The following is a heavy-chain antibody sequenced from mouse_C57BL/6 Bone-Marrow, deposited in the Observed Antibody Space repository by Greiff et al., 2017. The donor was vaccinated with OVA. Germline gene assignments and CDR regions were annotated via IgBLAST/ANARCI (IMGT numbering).Heavy chain of an antibody. CDR3: TTHLLLPAWFAY. D-gene: IGHD1-1*01. CDR2: IDPENGDT. CDR1: GFNIKDDY. Sequence: EVQLQQSGAELVRPGASVKLSCTASGFNIKDDYMHWVKQRTEQGLEWIGWIDPENGDTEYASKFQGKATITADTSSNTAYLQLSSLTSEDTAVYYFTTHLLLPAWFAYWGQGTLVTVSA. J-gene: IGHJ3*01. V-gene: IGHV14-4*01.